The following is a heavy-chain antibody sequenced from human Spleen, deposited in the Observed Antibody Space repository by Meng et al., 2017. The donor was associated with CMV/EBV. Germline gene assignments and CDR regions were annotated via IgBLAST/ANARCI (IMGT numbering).Heavy chain of an antibody. V-gene: IGHV3-53*01. D-gene: IGHD5-12*01. CDR2: IYSGGST. Sequence: GESLKISCAASGFTVSSNYMSWVRQAPGKGLEWVSVIYSGGSTYYADSVKGRFTISRDNSKNTLYLQMNSLRAEDTAVYYCARDGNSGYDWRNWGQGTLVTVSS. CDR1: GFTVSSNY. J-gene: IGHJ4*02. CDR3: ARDGNSGYDWRN.